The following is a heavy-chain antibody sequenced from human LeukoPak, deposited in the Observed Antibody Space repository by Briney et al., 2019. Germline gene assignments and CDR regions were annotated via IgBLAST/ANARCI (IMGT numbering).Heavy chain of an antibody. V-gene: IGHV3-21*01. Sequence: GGSLRLSCAASGFTFSTYSMNWVRQAPGKGLEWVSIISGTSSHIFDADSVKGRFTISRDDAKNSLYLQMNSLRAEDTAVYYCARSVIVADTTRGFDYWGQGILSPSPQ. J-gene: IGHJ4*02. D-gene: IGHD2/OR15-2a*01. CDR3: ARSVIVADTTRGFDY. CDR2: ISGTSSHI. CDR1: GFTFSTYS.